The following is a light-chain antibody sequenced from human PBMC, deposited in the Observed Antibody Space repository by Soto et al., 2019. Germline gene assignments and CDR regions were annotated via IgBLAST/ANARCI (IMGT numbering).Light chain of an antibody. Sequence: EIVLTQSPGTLSLSPGERATLSCRASQSVRSNYLAWYQQRPGQAPRLLIYGASSRATGIPGRFSGSGSGTAFTLTISGLEPEDFAVYYCQEYGSSPYTFGQGTKLEI. J-gene: IGKJ2*01. CDR1: QSVRSNY. CDR2: GAS. V-gene: IGKV3-20*01. CDR3: QEYGSSPYT.